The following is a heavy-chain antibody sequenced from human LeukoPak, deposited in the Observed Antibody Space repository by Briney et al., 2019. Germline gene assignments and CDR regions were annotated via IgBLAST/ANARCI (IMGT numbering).Heavy chain of an antibody. Sequence: SETLSLTCAVYGGSFSGYYWSWIRQPPGKGLEWIGEINHSGSTNYNPSLKSRVTISVDTSKSQFSLKLSSVTAADTAVYYCASSNYYDSSGYSDYWGQGTLVTVSS. V-gene: IGHV4-34*01. J-gene: IGHJ4*02. CDR2: INHSGST. CDR1: GGSFSGYY. CDR3: ASSNYYDSSGYSDY. D-gene: IGHD3-22*01.